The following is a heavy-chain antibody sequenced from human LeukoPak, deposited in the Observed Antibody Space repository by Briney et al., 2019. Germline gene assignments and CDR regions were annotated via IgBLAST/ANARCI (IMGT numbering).Heavy chain of an antibody. J-gene: IGHJ4*02. CDR2: INPYNGNT. Sequence: ASVKVSCEASGYIFTNYAIHWVRQAPGQGLEWMGWINPYNGNTNYAQKFQGRVTMTTVTSTSTAYMEVTNLRSDDTAVYYCARAVSVTTPYFDYWGQGPLVTVSS. CDR1: GYIFTNYA. D-gene: IGHD4-17*01. CDR3: ARAVSVTTPYFDY. V-gene: IGHV1-18*01.